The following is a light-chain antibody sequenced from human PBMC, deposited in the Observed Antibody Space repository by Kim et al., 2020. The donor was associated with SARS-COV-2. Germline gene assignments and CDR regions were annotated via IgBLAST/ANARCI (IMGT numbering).Light chain of an antibody. CDR3: SSYTSTSTIV. V-gene: IGLV2-14*03. CDR2: DVS. CDR1: SSDVGGYNY. Sequence: QSALTQPASVSGSPGQSITISCTGTSSDVGGYNYVSWYQQHPGKAPKLMIYDVSNRPSGVSNRFSGSKSGNTASLTISGLQAEDEADYYCSSYTSTSTIVFATGTNVTVL. J-gene: IGLJ1*01.